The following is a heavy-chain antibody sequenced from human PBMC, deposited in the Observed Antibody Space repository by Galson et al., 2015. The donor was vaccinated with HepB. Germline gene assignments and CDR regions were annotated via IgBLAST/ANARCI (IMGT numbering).Heavy chain of an antibody. V-gene: IGHV3-23*01. CDR3: VKEGSWFGGDWFDP. D-gene: IGHD3-16*01. J-gene: IGHJ5*02. CDR2: INGRGSTR. CDR1: GFIFRHHA. Sequence: SLRLSCAGSGFIFRHHAMAWIRQAPGKGLEGVSGINGRGSTRSYSDAVKGRFSISRDNSKDTVFLQMDSLRAEDTAVYYCVKEGSWFGGDWFDPWGQGALVTVS.